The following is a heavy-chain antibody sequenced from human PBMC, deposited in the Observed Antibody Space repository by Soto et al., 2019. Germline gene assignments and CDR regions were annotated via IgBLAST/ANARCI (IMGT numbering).Heavy chain of an antibody. D-gene: IGHD6-6*01. CDR3: ARGPDIAARLYYFDY. V-gene: IGHV3-66*01. Sequence: GGSLRLSCAASGFTVSSNYMSWVRQAPGKGLEWVSVIYSGGSTYYADSVKGRFTISRDNSKNTLYLQMNSLRAEDTAVYYCARGPDIAARLYYFDYWGQGTLVTVSS. CDR1: GFTVSSNY. CDR2: IYSGGST. J-gene: IGHJ4*02.